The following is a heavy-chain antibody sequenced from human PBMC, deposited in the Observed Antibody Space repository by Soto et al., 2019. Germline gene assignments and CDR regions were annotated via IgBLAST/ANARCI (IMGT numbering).Heavy chain of an antibody. D-gene: IGHD1-26*01. CDR2: ISGSGGST. Sequence: GGSLILSCAASGFPFSSYAMSWVRQAPGKGLEWVSAISGSGGSTDYADSVKGRFTISRDNSKNTLYLQMNSLRAEDTAVYYCALATWELQAPFDYWGQGTLVTVSS. V-gene: IGHV3-23*01. CDR3: ALATWELQAPFDY. CDR1: GFPFSSYA. J-gene: IGHJ4*02.